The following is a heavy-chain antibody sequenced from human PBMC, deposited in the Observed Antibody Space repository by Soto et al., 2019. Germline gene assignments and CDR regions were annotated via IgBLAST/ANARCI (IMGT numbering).Heavy chain of an antibody. CDR3: ARVRHCSGGSCYNPDTWNFDY. Sequence: SETLSLTCAVSAYSISSGYYWGWIRQPPGKGLEWIGSIYHSGSTYYNPSLKSRVTISVDTSKNQFSLKLSSVTAADPAVDYCARVRHCSGGSCYNPDTWNFDYWGQGTLVTVSS. V-gene: IGHV4-38-2*01. D-gene: IGHD2-15*01. J-gene: IGHJ4*02. CDR2: IYHSGST. CDR1: AYSISSGYY.